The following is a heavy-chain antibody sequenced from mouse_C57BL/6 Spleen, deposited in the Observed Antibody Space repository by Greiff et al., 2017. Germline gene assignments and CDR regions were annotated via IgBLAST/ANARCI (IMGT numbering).Heavy chain of an antibody. Sequence: VHLVESGPGLVAPSQRLSITCTVSGFSLTSYGVHWVRQPPGKGLEWLVVIWSDGSTTYNSALKSRLSISKDNSKSQVFLKMNSLQTDDTAMYYCARHGPYGNYEYFDVWGTGTTVTVSS. J-gene: IGHJ1*03. CDR2: IWSDGST. V-gene: IGHV2-6-1*01. CDR3: ARHGPYGNYEYFDV. CDR1: GFSLTSYG. D-gene: IGHD2-1*01.